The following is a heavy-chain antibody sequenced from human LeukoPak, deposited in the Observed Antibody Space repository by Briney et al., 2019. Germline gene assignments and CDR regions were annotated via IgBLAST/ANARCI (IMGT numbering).Heavy chain of an antibody. CDR2: IYYSGRT. J-gene: IGHJ4*02. CDR3: ARPQTMGSSSPLGY. V-gene: IGHV4-59*01. Sequence: SEALSLTCTVSGGSISSYYWIWIRQPPGKGLEWIGDIYYSGRTNYNPSLKSRVTTSLDTSKNQISLKLSSVTAADTAVYYCARPQTMGSSSPLGYWGQGTLVTVSS. D-gene: IGHD2-2*01. CDR1: GGSISSYY.